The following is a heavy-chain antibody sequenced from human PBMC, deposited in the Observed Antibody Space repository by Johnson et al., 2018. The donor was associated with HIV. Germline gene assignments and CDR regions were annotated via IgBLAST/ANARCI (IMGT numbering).Heavy chain of an antibody. J-gene: IGHJ3*02. V-gene: IGHV3-30*14. CDR3: ARACRDGYTCDAFDI. D-gene: IGHD5-24*01. CDR2: ISYDGSNK. Sequence: QVQLVESGGGVVQPGRSLRLSCAASGFTFSSYAMHWVRQAPGKGLEWVAVISYDGSNKYYADSVKGRFTISRDNSKNTLYLQMNSLRAEDTAVYYCARACRDGYTCDAFDIWGQGTLATVSS. CDR1: GFTFSSYA.